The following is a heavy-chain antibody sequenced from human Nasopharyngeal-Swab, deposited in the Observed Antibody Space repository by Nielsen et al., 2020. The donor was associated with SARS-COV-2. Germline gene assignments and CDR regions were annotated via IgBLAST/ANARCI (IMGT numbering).Heavy chain of an antibody. CDR3: ARSPYGGNSGGDY. Sequence: GESLKISCKGSGYRFTTYWIGWVRQMPGKGLEWMRIIYPSDSDTRYSPSFQGQVTISADKSINTAYLQWSRLSASDTAMYYCARSPYGGNSGGDYWGQGTLVTVSS. J-gene: IGHJ4*02. V-gene: IGHV5-51*01. D-gene: IGHD4-23*01. CDR1: GYRFTTYW. CDR2: IYPSDSDT.